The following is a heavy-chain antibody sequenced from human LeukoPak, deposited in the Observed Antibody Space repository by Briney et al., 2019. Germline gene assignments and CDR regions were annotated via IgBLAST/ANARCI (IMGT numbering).Heavy chain of an antibody. Sequence: ASVKVSCKASGYTFTGYYMHRVRQAPGQGLEWMGWINPNSGGTNYAQKFQGRVTMTRDTSISTAYMELSRLRSDDTAVYYCARDRSGYFNDAFDIWGQGTMVTVFS. CDR1: GYTFTGYY. CDR3: ARDRSGYFNDAFDI. CDR2: INPNSGGT. V-gene: IGHV1-2*02. D-gene: IGHD3-3*01. J-gene: IGHJ3*02.